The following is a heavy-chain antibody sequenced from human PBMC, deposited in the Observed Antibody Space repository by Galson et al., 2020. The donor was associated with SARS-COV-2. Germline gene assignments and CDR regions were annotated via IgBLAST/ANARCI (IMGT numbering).Heavy chain of an antibody. CDR2: ISAYNGNT. Sequence: ASVKVSCKASGYTFTSYGISWVRQAPGQGLEWMGWISAYNGNTNYAQNFQGRVTMTTDTSTSTAYMELRSLRSDDTAVYYCARDQVTTVTTGYYYYCGMDVWGQGTTVTVSS. CDR1: GYTFTSYG. J-gene: IGHJ6*02. V-gene: IGHV1-18*04. CDR3: ARDQVTTVTTGYYYYCGMDV. D-gene: IGHD4-17*01.